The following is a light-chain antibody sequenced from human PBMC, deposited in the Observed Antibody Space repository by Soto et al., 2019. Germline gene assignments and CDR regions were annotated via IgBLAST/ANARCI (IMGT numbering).Light chain of an antibody. CDR1: QGISSF. Sequence: DIQMTQSPSSLSASVGDRVTITCRASQGISSFVAWYQQKPGKVPRLLISGASTLQSGVPSRFSGSGSGTDFTLTITRLQHEDVATYYCHQYSSLITFGQGTRLEIK. J-gene: IGKJ5*01. CDR2: GAS. V-gene: IGKV1-27*01. CDR3: HQYSSLIT.